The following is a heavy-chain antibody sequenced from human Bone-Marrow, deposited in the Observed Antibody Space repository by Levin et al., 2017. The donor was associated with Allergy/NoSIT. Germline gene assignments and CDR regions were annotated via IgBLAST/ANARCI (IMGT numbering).Heavy chain of an antibody. CDR2: IKSKAYDGTT. D-gene: IGHD3-22*01. CDR3: ARETYYFDTRGYYYIDF. Sequence: PAGGSLRLSCTTSGFVFGDYALSWVRQAPGKGLEWVGFIKSKAYDGTTDYAASVQGRFTISRDDSKSIAYLQMNSLETEDTAVYYCARETYYFDTRGYYYIDFWGQGTLVTVSS. V-gene: IGHV3-49*04. CDR1: GFVFGDYA. J-gene: IGHJ4*02.